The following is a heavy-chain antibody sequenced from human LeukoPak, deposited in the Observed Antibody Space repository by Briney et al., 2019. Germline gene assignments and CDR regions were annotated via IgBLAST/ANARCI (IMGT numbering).Heavy chain of an antibody. Sequence: SETLSLTCTVSGGSISTTYYWGWIRQPPGKVLEWIGTIYYSGSTYYNPSLKSRFTISVDTSKNQFSLRLNSVTAADTAVYYCARLTYYDFWTAGGWFDPWGQETLVTASS. D-gene: IGHD3/OR15-3a*01. CDR2: IYYSGST. CDR3: ARLTYYDFWTAGGWFDP. CDR1: GGSISTTYY. V-gene: IGHV4-39*01. J-gene: IGHJ5*02.